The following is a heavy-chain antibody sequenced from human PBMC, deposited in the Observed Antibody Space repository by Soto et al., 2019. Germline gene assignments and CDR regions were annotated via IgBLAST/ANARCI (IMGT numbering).Heavy chain of an antibody. D-gene: IGHD4-17*01. CDR2: IYYSGST. V-gene: IGHV4-61*01. Sequence: SETLALTFTVPGGSVSSCSYYWSWIRQPPGKGLEWIGNIYYSGSTNYSPSLKSRVTISVDTSKNQFSLNLSSVTAADTAVYYCAREESIYGDYDYWGQGTLVTV. CDR1: GGSVSSCSYY. CDR3: AREESIYGDYDY. J-gene: IGHJ4*02.